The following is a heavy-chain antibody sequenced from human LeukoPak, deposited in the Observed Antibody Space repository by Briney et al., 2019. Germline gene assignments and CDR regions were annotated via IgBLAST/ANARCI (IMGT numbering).Heavy chain of an antibody. CDR3: ARGRRDGYNLLDAFDI. CDR2: ISFDGNNK. D-gene: IGHD5-24*01. J-gene: IGHJ3*02. V-gene: IGHV3-30*03. CDR1: GFTFSSYG. Sequence: GGSLRLSCAASGFTFSSYGMHWVRQAPGKGLEWVAVISFDGNNKYYVDSVKGRFTISRDNAKNSLFLQMNSLRAEDTAVYYCARGRRDGYNLLDAFDIWGQGTVVTVSS.